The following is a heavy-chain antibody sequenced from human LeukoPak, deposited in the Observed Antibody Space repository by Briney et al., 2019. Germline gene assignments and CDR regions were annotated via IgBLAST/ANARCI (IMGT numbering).Heavy chain of an antibody. CDR3: VAGTPLDY. CDR2: ISSSSSTI. V-gene: IGHV3-48*02. CDR1: GFTFTNAW. Sequence: GGSLRLSCVDSGFTFTNAWMSWVRQAPGKGLEWISYISSSSSTIYYADSVKGRFTISRDNAKNSLYLQMNSLRDEDTAVYYCVAGTPLDYWGQGTLVTVSS. D-gene: IGHD6-13*01. J-gene: IGHJ4*02.